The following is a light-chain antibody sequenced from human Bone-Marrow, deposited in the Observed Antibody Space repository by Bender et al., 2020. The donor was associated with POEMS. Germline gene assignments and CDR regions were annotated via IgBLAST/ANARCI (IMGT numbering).Light chain of an antibody. CDR3: SSYASSNIRL. V-gene: IGLV2-14*03. Sequence: QSALTQPASVSGSPGQSITISCTGTSSDVGGYNYVSWYQQHPGKAPKLIIYDVANRPSGVFNRFSASKSGNMAFLTISGLQAEDEADYYCSSYASSNIRLFGGGTKLTVL. CDR1: SSDVGGYNY. J-gene: IGLJ3*02. CDR2: DVA.